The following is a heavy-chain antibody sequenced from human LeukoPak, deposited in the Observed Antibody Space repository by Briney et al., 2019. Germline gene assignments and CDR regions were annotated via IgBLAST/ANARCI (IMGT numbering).Heavy chain of an antibody. V-gene: IGHV3-30*18. CDR1: GFTFSSYG. CDR2: ISYDGSNK. J-gene: IGHJ4*02. D-gene: IGHD6-19*01. CDR3: AKDRRSIAVAGEFDY. Sequence: GGSLRLSCAASGFTFSSYGMHWVRQAPGKGLEWVAVISYDGSNKYYADSVKGRFTISRDNSKNTLYLQMNSLRAEDTAVYYCAKDRRSIAVAGEFDYWGQGTLVTVSS.